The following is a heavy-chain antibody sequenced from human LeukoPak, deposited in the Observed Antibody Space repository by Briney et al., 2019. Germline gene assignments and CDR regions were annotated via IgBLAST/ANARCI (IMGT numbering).Heavy chain of an antibody. CDR1: GHTFTSYD. J-gene: IGHJ4*02. Sequence: ASVKVSCKASGHTFTSYDINWVRQATGQGLEWMGWMNPNSGNTGYAQKFQGRVTITRNTSISTAYMELSSLRSEDTAVYYCARVRITMVRGVITTFDYWGQGTLVTVSS. CDR3: ARVRITMVRGVITTFDY. D-gene: IGHD3-10*01. CDR2: MNPNSGNT. V-gene: IGHV1-8*03.